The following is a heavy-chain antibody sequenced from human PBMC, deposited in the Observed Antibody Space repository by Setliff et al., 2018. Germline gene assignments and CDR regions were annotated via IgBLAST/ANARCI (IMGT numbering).Heavy chain of an antibody. CDR2: IYIGGSA. CDR1: GGSISSYY. V-gene: IGHV4-4*07. Sequence: SETLSLTCTVSGGSISSYYWSWIRQPAGKGLEWIEHIYIGGSANYNPSLKSRVTMSIDTSKNQFSLKLNSVTAADMAVYYCAREQWLDPPGYYYMDVLAEGTTVTV. D-gene: IGHD6-19*01. CDR3: AREQWLDPPGYYYMDV. J-gene: IGHJ6*03.